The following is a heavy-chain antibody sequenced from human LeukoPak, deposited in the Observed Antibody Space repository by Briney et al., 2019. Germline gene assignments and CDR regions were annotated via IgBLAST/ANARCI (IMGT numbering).Heavy chain of an antibody. CDR2: SHRSGST. CDR1: DDSIRIYY. D-gene: IGHD1/OR15-1a*01. V-gene: IGHV4-59*01. J-gene: IGHJ3*02. CDR3: ARWNNDLRGFDI. Sequence: SETLSLTCSASDDSIRIYYWNWIRQPPGEGLEWIGYSHRSGSTNYNPSLKSRVTLSVDTSKNWLSLRLTSVTAADTAVYYCARWNNDLRGFDIWGQGTMVTVSS.